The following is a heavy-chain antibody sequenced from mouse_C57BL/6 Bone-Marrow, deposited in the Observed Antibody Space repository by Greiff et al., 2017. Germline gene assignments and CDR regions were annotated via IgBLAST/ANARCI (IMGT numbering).Heavy chain of an antibody. J-gene: IGHJ2*01. CDR1: GYSITSDY. Sequence: VQLKQSGPGLAKPSQTLSLTCSVTGYSITSDYWNWIRKFPGNKLEYMGYISYSGSTYYNPSLKSRISITRDTSKNQYYLQSNSVTTEDTATYYCARYRRNSSGPFDYWGQGTTRTVAS. D-gene: IGHD3-2*02. V-gene: IGHV3-8*01. CDR2: ISYSGST. CDR3: ARYRRNSSGPFDY.